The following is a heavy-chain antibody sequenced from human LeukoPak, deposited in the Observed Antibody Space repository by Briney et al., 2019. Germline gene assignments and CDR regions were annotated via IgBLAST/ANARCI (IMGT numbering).Heavy chain of an antibody. CDR2: ISSSGSTI. Sequence: PGGSLRLSCAASGFTFSSYEMNWVRQAPGKGLEWVSYISSSGSTIYYADSVKGRFTISRDNAKNSLYLQMNSLRVEDTAVYYCARGCGSENYFFHNLFDPWGQGTLVSVSS. D-gene: IGHD3-10*01. CDR3: ARGCGSENYFFHNLFDP. V-gene: IGHV3-48*03. J-gene: IGHJ5*02. CDR1: GFTFSSYE.